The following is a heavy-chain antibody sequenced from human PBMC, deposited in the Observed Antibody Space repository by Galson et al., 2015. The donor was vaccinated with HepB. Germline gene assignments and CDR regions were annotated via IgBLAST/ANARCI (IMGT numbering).Heavy chain of an antibody. CDR2: IKSKTDGGTT. CDR1: GFTFSNAW. V-gene: IGHV3-15*01. J-gene: IGHJ3*02. D-gene: IGHD2-21*02. Sequence: SLRLSCAASGFTFSNAWMSWVRQAPGKGLEWVGRIKSKTDGGTTDYAAPVKGRFTISRDDSKNTLYLQMNSLKTEDTAVYYCTTGQYCGGDCPLHDAFDIWGQGTMVTVSS. CDR3: TTGQYCGGDCPLHDAFDI.